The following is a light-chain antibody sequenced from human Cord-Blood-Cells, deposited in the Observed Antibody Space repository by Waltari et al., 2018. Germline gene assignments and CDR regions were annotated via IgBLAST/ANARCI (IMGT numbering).Light chain of an antibody. Sequence: QSALTQPASVSGSPGQSITISCTGTSSDVGSYNLVSWYHKHPGKAPKLMMYEGSKRPSGVSNRFSGSKSGNTASLTISGLQAEDEADYYCCSYAGSSTLVFGGGTKLTVL. CDR1: SSDVGSYNL. V-gene: IGLV2-23*01. J-gene: IGLJ2*01. CDR3: CSYAGSSTLV. CDR2: EGS.